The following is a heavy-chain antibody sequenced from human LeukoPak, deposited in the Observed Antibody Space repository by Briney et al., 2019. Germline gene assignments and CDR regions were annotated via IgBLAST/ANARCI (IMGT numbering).Heavy chain of an antibody. CDR1: GFTFNTYD. CDR2: IVGSGDNT. CDR3: ARGFYFGSGSYRYFDY. D-gene: IGHD3-10*01. Sequence: QPGGSLRLSCAASGFTFNTYDMSWIRQAPGKGLEWVSTIVGSGDNTYYAASMKGRSTTSRDNSQNKVYLQTNSLRAEDTAVYYCARGFYFGSGSYRYFDYWGQGTLVTVSS. J-gene: IGHJ4*02. V-gene: IGHV3-23*01.